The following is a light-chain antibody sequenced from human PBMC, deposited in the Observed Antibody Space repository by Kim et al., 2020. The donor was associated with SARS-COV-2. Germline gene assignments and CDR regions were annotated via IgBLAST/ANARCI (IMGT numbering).Light chain of an antibody. J-gene: IGKJ1*01. CDR2: GSS. CDR3: QQYDTSKT. V-gene: IGKV3-20*01. Sequence: LPPGERATLSCRASQSISNNWLAWYQQKPDQAPSLLIYGSSTRATGIPDRFSGSGSGTDFTLTISRLEPEDFAVYYCQQYDTSKTFGQGTKVDIK. CDR1: QSISNNW.